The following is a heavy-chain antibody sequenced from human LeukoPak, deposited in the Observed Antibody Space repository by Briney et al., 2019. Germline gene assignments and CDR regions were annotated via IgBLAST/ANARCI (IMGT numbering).Heavy chain of an antibody. CDR3: ARAVDTAIVRFDY. D-gene: IGHD5-18*01. CDR1: GGSFSGYY. CDR2: INHSGST. Sequence: PSETLSLTCAVYGGSFSGYYWSWIRQPSGKGLEWIGEINHSGSTNYNPSLKSRVTISVDTSKNQFSLKLSSVTAADTAVYYCARAVDTAIVRFDYWGQGTLVTVSS. V-gene: IGHV4-34*01. J-gene: IGHJ4*02.